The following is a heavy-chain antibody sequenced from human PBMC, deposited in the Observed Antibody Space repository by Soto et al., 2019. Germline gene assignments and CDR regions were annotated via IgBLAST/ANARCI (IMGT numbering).Heavy chain of an antibody. CDR3: ARDQLWVVTAPTFYYYYGMDV. CDR2: ISYDGSNK. D-gene: IGHD2-21*02. J-gene: IGHJ6*02. Sequence: GGSLRLSCAASGFTFSSYAMHWVRQAPGKGLEWVAVISYDGSNKYYADSVKGRFTISRDNSKNTLYLQMNSLRAEDTAVYYCARDQLWVVTAPTFYYYYGMDVWGQGTTLTVSS. V-gene: IGHV3-30-3*01. CDR1: GFTFSSYA.